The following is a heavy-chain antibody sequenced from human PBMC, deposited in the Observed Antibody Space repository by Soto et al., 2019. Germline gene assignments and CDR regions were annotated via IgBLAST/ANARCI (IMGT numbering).Heavy chain of an antibody. V-gene: IGHV3-23*01. CDR2: IHGGGNSA. J-gene: IGHJ4*02. CDR3: AKNRARVTTSWHFDY. CDR1: GFTFSGYA. D-gene: IGHD4-17*01. Sequence: EVQLLESGGDLVQPGRYLRLSCAASGFTFSGYAMSWVRQAPGKGLEWVSVIHGGGNSAFYAESVKGRFTISRDNSKNTLYLKMSSLRGEDTAVYYCAKNRARVTTSWHFDYWGQGPLVTVSS.